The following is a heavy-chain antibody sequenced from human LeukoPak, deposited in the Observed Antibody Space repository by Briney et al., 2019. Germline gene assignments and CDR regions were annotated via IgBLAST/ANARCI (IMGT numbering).Heavy chain of an antibody. V-gene: IGHV3-21*01. CDR1: GFTFSSYS. D-gene: IGHD3-10*01. Sequence: GGSLRLSCAASGFTFSSYSMNWVRQAPGKGLEWVSSISSSSSYIYYADSVKGRFTISRDNAKNSLYLQMNSLRAEDTAVYYCARRVPSKAVDRYYYYMDVWGKGITVTVSS. J-gene: IGHJ6*03. CDR3: ARRVPSKAVDRYYYYMDV. CDR2: ISSSSSYI.